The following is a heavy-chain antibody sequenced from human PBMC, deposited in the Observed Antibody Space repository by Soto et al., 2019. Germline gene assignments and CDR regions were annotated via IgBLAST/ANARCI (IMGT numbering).Heavy chain of an antibody. V-gene: IGHV4-59*01. J-gene: IGHJ4*01. CDR3: ARERDGNFDY. CDR2: VSSTGST. D-gene: IGHD1-26*01. Sequence: SETLSLTCTVSGASITQYYWNWIRQSPGKGLEWIVSVSSTGSTVYNPSLTSRVTVSLDTSKNQFSLNLSSVTVADTATYYCARERDGNFDYWGHGTLVTVS. CDR1: GASITQYY.